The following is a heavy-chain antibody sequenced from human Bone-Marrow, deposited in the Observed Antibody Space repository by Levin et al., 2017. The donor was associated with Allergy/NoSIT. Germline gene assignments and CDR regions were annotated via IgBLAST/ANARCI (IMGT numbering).Heavy chain of an antibody. Sequence: GESLKISCAVSGFTVSSNYMSWVRQPPGMGLEWVSVIYTGGDVYYADSVKGRFTISRDNGNNMVFLQTNSLRDEDTAVYYCARDTHSSLGVFDPWGQGTLVTVSS. CDR2: IYTGGDV. D-gene: IGHD3-16*01. CDR3: ARDTHSSLGVFDP. CDR1: GFTVSSNY. J-gene: IGHJ5*02. V-gene: IGHV3-66*01.